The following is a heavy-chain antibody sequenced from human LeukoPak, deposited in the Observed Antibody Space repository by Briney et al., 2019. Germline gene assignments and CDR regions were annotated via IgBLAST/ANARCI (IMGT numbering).Heavy chain of an antibody. J-gene: IGHJ3*02. D-gene: IGHD1-26*01. CDR1: GVTLTTYY. CDR2: VNPKSGDT. Sequence: ASVKVSCKASGVTLTTYYIHWMRQAPGQGLEWMGWVNPKSGDTNYAQKFQGGVTMTRDTSVTTGYMELRRLTSDDTAVYYCATYSGTYLTLWTAFDIWGQGTMVTVSS. CDR3: ATYSGTYLTLWTAFDI. V-gene: IGHV1-2*02.